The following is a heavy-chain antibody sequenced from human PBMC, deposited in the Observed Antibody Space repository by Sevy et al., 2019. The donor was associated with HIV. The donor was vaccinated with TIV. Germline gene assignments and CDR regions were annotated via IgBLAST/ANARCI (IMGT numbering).Heavy chain of an antibody. Sequence: GGYLRLSCVASQFNFDTYAIHWVRQAPGKGLEWVAMIWYDGSSKDYAESVKGRFAISRDNSQNTAFLQMNSLRAEDTGVYYCATNMVHAGAYDSYFNFWGQGYLVTVSS. CDR1: QFNFDTYA. CDR3: ATNMVHAGAYDSYFNF. CDR2: IWYDGSSK. J-gene: IGHJ4*02. V-gene: IGHV3-33*01. D-gene: IGHD3-10*01.